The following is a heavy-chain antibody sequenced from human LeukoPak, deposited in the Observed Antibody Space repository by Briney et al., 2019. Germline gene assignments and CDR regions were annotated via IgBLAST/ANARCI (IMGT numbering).Heavy chain of an antibody. CDR3: ARGDSSGYLFDY. V-gene: IGHV3-53*01. Sequence: GGPLRLSCAASGFTVSSNYMNWVRQAPGKGLEWVSVIYSGGNTYYADSVKGRFTISRDNSKNTLYLQMNSLRAEDTAVYYCARGDSSGYLFDYWGQGTLVTVSS. CDR1: GFTVSSNY. D-gene: IGHD3-22*01. CDR2: IYSGGNT. J-gene: IGHJ4*02.